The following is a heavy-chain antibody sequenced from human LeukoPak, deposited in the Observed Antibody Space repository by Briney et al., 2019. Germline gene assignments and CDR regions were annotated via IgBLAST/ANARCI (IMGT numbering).Heavy chain of an antibody. V-gene: IGHV1-2*02. CDR1: GYTFTGYY. J-gene: IGHJ4*02. D-gene: IGHD6-13*01. CDR3: AREVIAAARTFDY. Sequence: ASVKVSCKASGYTFTGYYMHWVRQAPGQGLEWMGWINPNSGGTNYAQKFQGRVTMTRDTSISTAYMELSRLRSDDTAVYCCAREVIAAARTFDYWGQGTLVTVSS. CDR2: INPNSGGT.